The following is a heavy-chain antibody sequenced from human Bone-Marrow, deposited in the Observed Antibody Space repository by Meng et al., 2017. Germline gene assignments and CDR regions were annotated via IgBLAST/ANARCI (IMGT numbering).Heavy chain of an antibody. D-gene: IGHD3-10*01. CDR3: AKDPGGSGSYRQLTNWFDP. CDR2: ISGSGGST. CDR1: GFTFADYA. Sequence: GGSLRLSCAASGFTFADYAMHWVRQAPGKGLEWVSAISGSGGSTYYADSVKGRFTISRDNSKNTLYLQMNSLRAEDTAVYYCAKDPGGSGSYRQLTNWFDPWGQGTLVTVSS. V-gene: IGHV3-23*01. J-gene: IGHJ5*02.